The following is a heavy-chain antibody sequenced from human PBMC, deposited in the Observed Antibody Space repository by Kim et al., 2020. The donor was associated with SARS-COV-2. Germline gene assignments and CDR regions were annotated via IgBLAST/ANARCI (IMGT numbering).Heavy chain of an antibody. CDR3: AKDLIGTPNSRSGRPPPGDYYGMDV. V-gene: IGHV3-43D*03. Sequence: GGSLRLSCAASGFTFDDYAMHWVRQAPGKGLEWVSLISWDGGSTYYADSVKGRFTISRDNSKNSLYLQMNSLRAEDTALYYCAKDLIGTPNSRSGRPPPGDYYGMDVWGQGTTVTVSS. CDR2: ISWDGGST. D-gene: IGHD3-10*01. CDR1: GFTFDDYA. J-gene: IGHJ6*02.